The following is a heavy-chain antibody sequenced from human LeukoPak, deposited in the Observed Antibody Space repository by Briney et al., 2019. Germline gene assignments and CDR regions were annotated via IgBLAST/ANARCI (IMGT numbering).Heavy chain of an antibody. CDR1: GGSFSGYY. V-gene: IGHV4-34*01. CDR3: ARNQVYSSGWFFDY. D-gene: IGHD6-19*01. CDR2: INHSGST. J-gene: IGHJ4*02. Sequence: SETLSLTCAVYGGSFSGYYWSWIRQPPGKGLEWIGEINHSGSTNYNPSLKKRVTISVDTSKNQFSLKLSSVTAADTAVYYCARNQVYSSGWFFDYWGQGTLVTVSS.